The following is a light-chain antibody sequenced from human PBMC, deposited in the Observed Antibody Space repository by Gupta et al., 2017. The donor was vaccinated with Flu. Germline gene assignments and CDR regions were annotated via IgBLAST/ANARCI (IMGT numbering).Light chain of an antibody. CDR1: QTIRSY. V-gene: IGKV1-39*01. Sequence: DIQMTQSPSSLSASVGDRVTITCRASQTIRSYLNWYQQKPGKAPKLLIYAASSLQSGVPSRFSGSGSGTDFTLTISSLQPEDFATYNCQQSYSTPPVTFGQGTKVEIK. CDR3: QQSYSTPPVT. CDR2: AAS. J-gene: IGKJ1*01.